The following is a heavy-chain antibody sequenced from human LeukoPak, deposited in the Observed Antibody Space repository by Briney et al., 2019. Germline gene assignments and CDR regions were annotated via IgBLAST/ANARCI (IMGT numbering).Heavy chain of an antibody. CDR3: SRRHVLLWFGELLYPPFDY. D-gene: IGHD3-10*01. CDR2: INHSGST. J-gene: IGHJ4*02. Sequence: SETLSLTCAVYGGSCSGYYWCWIRQPPAKGLGWIWEINHSGSTNYNPSLTSRVTISVAAAKNKFSLNLNSRTVAATAVAYCSRRHVLLWFGELLYPPFDYWDQGTLATVSS. CDR1: GGSCSGYY. V-gene: IGHV4-34*01.